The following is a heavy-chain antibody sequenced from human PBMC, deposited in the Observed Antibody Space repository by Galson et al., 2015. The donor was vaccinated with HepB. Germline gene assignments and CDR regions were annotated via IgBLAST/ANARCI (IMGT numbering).Heavy chain of an antibody. Sequence: SVKVSCKASGYTFTSYYMHWVRQAPGQGLEWMGIINPSGGSTSYAQKFQGRVTMTRDTSTSTVYMELSSLRSEDTAVYYCAAVSIAVAGTNPNTNWFDPWGQGTLVTVSS. CDR1: GYTFTSYY. J-gene: IGHJ5*02. V-gene: IGHV1-46*03. D-gene: IGHD6-19*01. CDR3: AAVSIAVAGTNPNTNWFDP. CDR2: INPSGGST.